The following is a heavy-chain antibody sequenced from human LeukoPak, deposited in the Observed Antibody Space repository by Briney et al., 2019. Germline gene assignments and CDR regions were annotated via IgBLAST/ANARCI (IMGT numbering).Heavy chain of an antibody. CDR2: ISISSNYI. CDR1: GFIFSGYT. J-gene: IGHJ3*02. D-gene: IGHD2-15*01. V-gene: IGHV3-21*01. CDR3: ARHGGYCSGGGCYGDAFNI. Sequence: GGSLRLSCAASGFIFSGYTMNWVRQAPGKGLEWVSSISISSNYIYYADSVKGRFTISRDNAKKSLYLQMNSLRAEDTAVYYCARHGGYCSGGGCYGDAFNIWGQGTMVTVSS.